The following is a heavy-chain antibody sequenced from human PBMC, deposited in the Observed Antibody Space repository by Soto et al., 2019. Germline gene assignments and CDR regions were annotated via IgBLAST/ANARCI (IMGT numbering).Heavy chain of an antibody. J-gene: IGHJ4*02. Sequence: SETLSLTCSVFGGSISGSYWSWIRQSPGKGLEWLGYVYYTGSTNYSPSPRSRVSISVDTSKNEFSLRLSSVTAADTAVYFCARSVAVPGAHIDYWGQGTQVTV. CDR3: ARSVAVPGAHIDY. V-gene: IGHV4-59*01. CDR1: GGSISGSY. D-gene: IGHD6-19*01. CDR2: VYYTGST.